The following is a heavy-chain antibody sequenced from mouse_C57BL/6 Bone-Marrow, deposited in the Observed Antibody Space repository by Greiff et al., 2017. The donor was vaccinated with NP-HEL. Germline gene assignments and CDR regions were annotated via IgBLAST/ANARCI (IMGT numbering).Heavy chain of an antibody. J-gene: IGHJ2*01. CDR2: IDPETGGT. Sequence: VQLVESGAELVRPGASVTLSCKASGYTFTDYEMHWVKQTPVHGLEWIGAIDPETGGTAYNQKFKGKAILTADKSSSTAYMELRSLTSEDSAVYYCTRTHYYGSSLYYFDYWGQGTTLTVSS. V-gene: IGHV1-15*01. CDR1: GYTFTDYE. D-gene: IGHD1-1*01. CDR3: TRTHYYGSSLYYFDY.